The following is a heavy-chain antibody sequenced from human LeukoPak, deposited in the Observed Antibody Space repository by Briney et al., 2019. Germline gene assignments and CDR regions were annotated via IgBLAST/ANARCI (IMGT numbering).Heavy chain of an antibody. CDR1: GGSISSHY. Sequence: SETLSLTCIVSGGSISSHYWSWVRQPPGEGLEWIGFIYYTGTTNYNPSLKGRVIISVDTSKSQFFLNLRSVTAADTAVYYCARGPGDSNWFDPWGQGTLVTVSS. D-gene: IGHD2-21*01. CDR2: IYYTGTT. V-gene: IGHV4-59*11. J-gene: IGHJ5*02. CDR3: ARGPGDSNWFDP.